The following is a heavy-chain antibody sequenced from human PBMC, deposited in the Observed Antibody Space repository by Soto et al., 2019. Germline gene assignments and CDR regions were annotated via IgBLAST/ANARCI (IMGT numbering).Heavy chain of an antibody. Sequence: VASVKVSCKASGGTFSSYAISWVRQAPGQGLEWMRGIIPIFGTANYAQKFQGRVTITADESTSTAYMELSSLRSEDTAVYYCARIIVATEYYYYYGMDVWGQGTTVTVSS. D-gene: IGHD5-12*01. CDR1: GGTFSSYA. J-gene: IGHJ6*02. V-gene: IGHV1-69*13. CDR2: IIPIFGTA. CDR3: ARIIVATEYYYYYGMDV.